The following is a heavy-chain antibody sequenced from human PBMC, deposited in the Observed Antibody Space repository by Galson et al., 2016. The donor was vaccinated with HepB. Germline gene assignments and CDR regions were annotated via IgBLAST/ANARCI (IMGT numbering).Heavy chain of an antibody. CDR2: ISYDGSNP. V-gene: IGHV3-30*18. J-gene: IGHJ4*02. D-gene: IGHD1-1*01. CDR1: GFTFSNYG. CDR3: AKALRTLDPIDY. Sequence: SLRLSCAVSGFTFSNYGMHWVRQAPGKGLEWVALISYDGSNPFYADSVKGRFTISRDNSKNTLYLQMNSLRAEDTAVYYCAKALRTLDPIDYWGQGTLVTVSS.